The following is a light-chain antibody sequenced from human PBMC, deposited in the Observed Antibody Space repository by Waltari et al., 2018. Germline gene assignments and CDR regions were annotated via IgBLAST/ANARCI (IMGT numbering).Light chain of an antibody. CDR2: LAF. Sequence: CTPSQRVSNNLTWYQQKHGQEPSHPTYLAFNRATGIPASFSGSGCGTDFTLAISSLETEDLSEYYCQQCSNWPRTFGQGTRLEIK. CDR3: QQCSNWPRT. V-gene: IGKV3-11*01. J-gene: IGKJ5*01. CDR1: QRVSNN.